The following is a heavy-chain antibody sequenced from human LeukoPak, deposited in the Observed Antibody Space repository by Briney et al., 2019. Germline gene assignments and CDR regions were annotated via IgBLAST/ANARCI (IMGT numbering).Heavy chain of an antibody. D-gene: IGHD2-2*02. V-gene: IGHV3-23*01. CDR2: ISGSGDRT. CDR1: GFTFSNYA. Sequence: GGSLRLSCAASGFTFSNYAMNWVRQAPGKGLEWVSIISGSGDRTYYTDSVKGRFTISRDNSKYTLYLQMNSLRAEDTAVYHCARGPYCSSTSCYSVGAFDIWGQGTMVTVSS. CDR3: ARGPYCSSTSCYSVGAFDI. J-gene: IGHJ3*02.